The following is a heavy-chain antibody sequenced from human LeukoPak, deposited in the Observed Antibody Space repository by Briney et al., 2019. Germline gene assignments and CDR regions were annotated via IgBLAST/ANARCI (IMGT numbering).Heavy chain of an antibody. CDR2: INHSGST. Sequence: PSETLSLTCAVSGGSFSGYHWSWIRQPPGKGLEWIGEINHSGSTNYNPSLKSRVTISVDTSKNQFSLKLSSVTAADTAVYYCARGRRVQWLVTHFDYWGQGTLVTVSS. J-gene: IGHJ4*02. D-gene: IGHD6-19*01. CDR3: ARGRRVQWLVTHFDY. V-gene: IGHV4-34*01. CDR1: GGSFSGYH.